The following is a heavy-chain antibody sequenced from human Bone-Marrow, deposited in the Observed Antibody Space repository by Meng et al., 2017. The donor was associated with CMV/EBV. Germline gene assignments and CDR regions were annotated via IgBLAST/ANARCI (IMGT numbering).Heavy chain of an antibody. D-gene: IGHD2-2*01. CDR2: INHSGTT. Sequence: SETLSLTCAVYGGSFSGYYWSWIRQPPGKGLEWIGEINHSGTTNYNPSLKSRVTISVDTSKNQFSLKLTSVTAADTAVYYCARVQHSGDIVVFPAAGGPRAFDYWGQGTLVTVSS. V-gene: IGHV4-34*01. CDR1: GGSFSGYY. J-gene: IGHJ4*01. CDR3: ARVQHSGDIVVFPAAGGPRAFDY.